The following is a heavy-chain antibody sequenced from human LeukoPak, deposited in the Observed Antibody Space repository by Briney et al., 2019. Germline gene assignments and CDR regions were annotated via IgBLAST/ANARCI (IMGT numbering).Heavy chain of an antibody. CDR3: ARLNCSGGSCCFYFDY. Sequence: SQTLSLTCTVSGGSISSGDYYWSWIRQPPGKGLEWIGYIYYSGSTYYNPSLKSRVTISVDTSKDQFSLKLSSVTAADTAVYYCARLNCSGGSCCFYFDYWGQGTLVTVSS. D-gene: IGHD2-15*01. CDR1: GGSISSGDYY. CDR2: IYYSGST. J-gene: IGHJ4*02. V-gene: IGHV4-30-4*08.